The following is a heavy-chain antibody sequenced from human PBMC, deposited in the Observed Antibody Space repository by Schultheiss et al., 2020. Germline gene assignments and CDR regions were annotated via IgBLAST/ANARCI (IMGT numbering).Heavy chain of an antibody. Sequence: TLSLTCAVSGGSISSGGYSWSWIRQPPGKGLEWIGEINHSGSTNYNPSLKSRVTISVDTSKNQFSLKLSSVTAADTAVYYCARRGPARITIFGVARKANWFEPWGQGTLVTVYS. D-gene: IGHD3-3*01. J-gene: IGHJ5*02. CDR2: INHSGST. CDR1: GGSISSGGYS. CDR3: ARRGPARITIFGVARKANWFEP. V-gene: IGHV4-30-2*01.